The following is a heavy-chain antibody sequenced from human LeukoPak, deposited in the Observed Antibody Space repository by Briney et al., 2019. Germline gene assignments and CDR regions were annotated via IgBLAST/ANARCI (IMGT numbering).Heavy chain of an antibody. CDR2: IYAGGDT. Sequence: PGGSLRLSCAASGFTVSTNYMSWVRQAPGKGLEWGSIIYAGGDTYYADSVKGRFTISRDNSKNTLYLQMNSLRAEDTAVYYCARRVWGTNRYTDCWGQGTLVTVSS. CDR3: ARRVWGTNRYTDC. CDR1: GFTVSTNY. D-gene: IGHD3-16*02. V-gene: IGHV3-53*01. J-gene: IGHJ4*02.